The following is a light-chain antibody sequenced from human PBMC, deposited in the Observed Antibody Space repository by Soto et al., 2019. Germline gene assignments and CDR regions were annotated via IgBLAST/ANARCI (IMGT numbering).Light chain of an antibody. J-gene: IGKJ3*01. Sequence: TQSPATLSVSPGGRATLSCRASQSISDTLAWYQQKPGKAPKLLIYAASTLQSGVPSRFSGSGSGTDFTLTINSLQPEDFATYYCQQLNNYPRTFGPGTKVDIK. CDR1: QSISDT. CDR3: QQLNNYPRT. V-gene: IGKV1-9*01. CDR2: AAS.